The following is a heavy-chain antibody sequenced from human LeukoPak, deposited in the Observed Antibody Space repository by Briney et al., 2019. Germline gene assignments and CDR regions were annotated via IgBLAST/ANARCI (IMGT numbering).Heavy chain of an antibody. CDR3: ARDQSGYCGGDCYYY. CDR2: INPSGGST. V-gene: IGHV1-46*01. D-gene: IGHD2-21*02. Sequence: ASVKVSCKASGYTFTSHYIHWVRQAPGQGLEWMGIINPSGGSTSYAQKFQGRVTMTRDMSTSTVYMELSSLTSEDTAVYYCARDQSGYCGGDCYYYWGQGTLVTVSS. CDR1: GYTFTSHY. J-gene: IGHJ4*02.